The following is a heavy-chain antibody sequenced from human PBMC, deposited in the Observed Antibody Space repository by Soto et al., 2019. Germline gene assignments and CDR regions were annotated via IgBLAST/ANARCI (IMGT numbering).Heavy chain of an antibody. V-gene: IGHV1-18*01. CDR1: GYTFTSYG. CDR3: ARDGRSRYYYYGMDV. Sequence: ASVKVSCKASGYTFTSYGISWVRHAPGQGLEWMGWISAYNGNTNYAQKLQGRVTMTTDTSTSTAYMELRSLRSDDTAVYYCARDGRSRYYYYGMDVWGQGTTVTVSS. J-gene: IGHJ6*02. CDR2: ISAYNGNT. D-gene: IGHD2-15*01.